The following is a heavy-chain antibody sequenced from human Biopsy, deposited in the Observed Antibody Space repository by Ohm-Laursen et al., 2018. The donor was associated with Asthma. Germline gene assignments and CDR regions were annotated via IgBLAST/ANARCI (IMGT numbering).Heavy chain of an antibody. CDR2: IDHSGST. CDR1: GGSFSYY. CDR3: ARGSIVSTIYY. V-gene: IGHV4-34*01. Sequence: SQTLSLTCNVYGGSFSYYWNWIRQPPGKGLEWIGEIDHSGSTKYNPSLKSRVTISVDTSKNQFSLKLSSVTAADTAVYYCARGSIVSTIYYWGQGTLVTVSS. D-gene: IGHD5/OR15-5a*01. J-gene: IGHJ4*02.